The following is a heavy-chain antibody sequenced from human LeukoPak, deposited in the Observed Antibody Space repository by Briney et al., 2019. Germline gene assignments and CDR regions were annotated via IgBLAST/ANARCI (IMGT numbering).Heavy chain of an antibody. CDR2: INHSGST. CDR3: ASYDY. V-gene: IGHV4-34*01. J-gene: IGHJ4*02. CDR1: GGSFSGHY. Sequence: PSETLSLTCAVYGGSFSGHYWSWIRQPPGKGLEWIGEINHSGSTNYYPSLKSRVTISVDTSKNQFSLKLSSVTAADTAVYYCASYDYWGQGTLVTVSS.